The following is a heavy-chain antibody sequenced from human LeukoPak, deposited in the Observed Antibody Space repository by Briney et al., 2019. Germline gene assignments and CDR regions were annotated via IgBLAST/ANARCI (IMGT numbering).Heavy chain of an antibody. CDR2: IYTSGST. J-gene: IGHJ3*02. D-gene: IGHD3-22*01. Sequence: SQTLSLTCTVSGGSFNSGSYYWSWIRQPAGKGLEWIGRIYTSGSTNYNPSLKSRVTISVDTSKNQFSLKLSSVTPADTAVYYCARDLYYYDSSGYSLWAFDIWGQGTMVTVSS. V-gene: IGHV4-61*02. CDR1: GGSFNSGSYY. CDR3: ARDLYYYDSSGYSLWAFDI.